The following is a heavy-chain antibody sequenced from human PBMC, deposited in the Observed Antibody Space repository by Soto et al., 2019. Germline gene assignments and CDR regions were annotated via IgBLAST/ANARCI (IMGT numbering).Heavy chain of an antibody. CDR2: IFYSVNT. CDR3: ARDGYCTNGVCYGGGGPCDY. D-gene: IGHD2-8*01. CDR1: GGSMSNSY. Sequence: SETLSLTCTVSGGSMSNSYWNWIRQPPGKGLECIGYIFYSVNTNYNPSLKSRVTIPVDTSKNQFSLNLSSVTAADTAVYYCARDGYCTNGVCYGGGGPCDYWGQGALVTVSS. V-gene: IGHV4-59*01. J-gene: IGHJ4*02.